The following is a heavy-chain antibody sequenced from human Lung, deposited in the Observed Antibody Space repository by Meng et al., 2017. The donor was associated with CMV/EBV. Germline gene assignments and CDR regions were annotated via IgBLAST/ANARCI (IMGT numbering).Heavy chain of an antibody. Sequence: ESXKISCAASGFTFSSYWMSWVRQAPGKGLEWVANINQDGSEKYYVDSVESRFTISRDNAKDSLYLQMNALRAEDTAVYYCARRPWGLDVWGPGTTVTVAS. CDR2: INQDGSEK. V-gene: IGHV3-7*01. CDR1: GFTFSSYW. J-gene: IGHJ6*02. CDR3: ARRPWGLDV.